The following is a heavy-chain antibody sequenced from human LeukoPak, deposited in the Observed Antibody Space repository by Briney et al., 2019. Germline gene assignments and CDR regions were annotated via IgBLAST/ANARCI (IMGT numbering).Heavy chain of an antibody. CDR1: GYTFSSNA. CDR2: IDTNTGSP. D-gene: IGHD3-22*01. Sequence: ASVKVSCKASGYTFSSNAINWVRQAPGQGLEWMGWIDTNTGSPTYAQGLTGRFVFSLDTSVSTAFLQINSLEAEDAALYFCVGGIDTTGYFNYWGQGTLVTVSS. CDR3: VGGIDTTGYFNY. J-gene: IGHJ4*02. V-gene: IGHV7-4-1*02.